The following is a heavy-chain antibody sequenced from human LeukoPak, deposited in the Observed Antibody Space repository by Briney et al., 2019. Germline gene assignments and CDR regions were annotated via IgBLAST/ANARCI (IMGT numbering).Heavy chain of an antibody. Sequence: GGSLRLSCAASGFTFSSYAMSWVRQAPGKGLEWVSSITDSGGGTFYADSVKGRFTIPRDNSKNTLFLQLNSLRAEDTAVYYCAKRGAGYYFDYWGQGTLVTVSS. CDR2: ITDSGGGT. J-gene: IGHJ4*02. D-gene: IGHD3-10*01. CDR1: GFTFSSYA. CDR3: AKRGAGYYFDY. V-gene: IGHV3-23*01.